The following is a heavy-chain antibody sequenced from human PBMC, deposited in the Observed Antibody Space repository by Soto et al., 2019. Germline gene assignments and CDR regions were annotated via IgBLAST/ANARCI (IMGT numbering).Heavy chain of an antibody. CDR2: ISGSGGST. CDR1: GFTFSSYA. V-gene: IGHV3-23*01. CDR3: XXXXXXXAWLQWTGVVG. Sequence: EVQLLESGGGLVQPGGSLRLSCAASGFTFSSYALSCVRQAPGQGLEWVSAISGSGGSTYYADSVKGRFTISRDNSKNTLYLQKNXXXAXXXXXYXXXXXXXXXAWLQWTGVVGWGQGTLVTVSS. J-gene: IGHJ4*02. D-gene: IGHD5-12*01.